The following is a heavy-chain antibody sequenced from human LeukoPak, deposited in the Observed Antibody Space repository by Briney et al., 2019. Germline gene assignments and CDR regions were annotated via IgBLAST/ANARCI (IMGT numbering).Heavy chain of an antibody. V-gene: IGHV3-23*01. D-gene: IGHD4-23*01. CDR3: AKEGATTVVTPCWYFDL. Sequence: GGSLRLSCAASGFTFSSYAMSWVRQAPGKGLEWVSAISGSGGSTYYADSVKGRFTISRDNSKNTLYLQMNSLRAEDTAVYYCAKEGATTVVTPCWYFDLWGRGTLVTVSS. J-gene: IGHJ2*01. CDR2: ISGSGGST. CDR1: GFTFSSYA.